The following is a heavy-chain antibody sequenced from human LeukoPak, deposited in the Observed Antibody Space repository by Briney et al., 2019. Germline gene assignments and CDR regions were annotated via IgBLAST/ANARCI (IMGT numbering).Heavy chain of an antibody. CDR1: GFTFSNFW. Sequence: PGGSLRLSCTASGFTFSNFWMGWVRQAPGKGLEWVANIKQDETEKFYLGSVKGRFTISRDNAKNSLYLQMNSLRAEDTAVYYCARGYYDSSGYIYYFDYWGQGTLVTVSS. J-gene: IGHJ4*02. CDR3: ARGYYDSSGYIYYFDY. V-gene: IGHV3-7*03. CDR2: IKQDETEK. D-gene: IGHD3-22*01.